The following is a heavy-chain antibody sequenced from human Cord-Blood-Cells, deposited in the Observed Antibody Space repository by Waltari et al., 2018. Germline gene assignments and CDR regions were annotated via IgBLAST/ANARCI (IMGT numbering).Heavy chain of an antibody. CDR1: GYTFTGYY. Sequence: QVQLVQSGAEVKKPGASVKVSCKASGYTFTGYYMHWVRQAPGQGVEWMGWINPNSGGTKDARRFQGGVTMTRDTSTSTAYMELSRLRSDDTAVYYRARGAVRNAFDIWGQGTMVTVSS. CDR2: INPNSGGT. V-gene: IGHV1-2*02. J-gene: IGHJ3*02. D-gene: IGHD3-10*01. CDR3: ARGAVRNAFDI.